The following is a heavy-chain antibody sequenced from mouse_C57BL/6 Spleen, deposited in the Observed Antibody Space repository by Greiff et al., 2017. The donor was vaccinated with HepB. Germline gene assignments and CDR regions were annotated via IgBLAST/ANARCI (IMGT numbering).Heavy chain of an antibody. V-gene: IGHV1-82*01. D-gene: IGHD4-1*01. CDR2: IYPGDGDT. CDR3: ARGTGTWVDY. CDR1: GYAFSSSW. Sequence: VKLQQSGPELVKPGASVKISCKASGYAFSSSWMNWVKQRPGKGLEWIGRIYPGDGDTNYNGKFKGKATLTADKSSSTAYMQLSSLTSEDSAVYFCARGTGTWVDYWGQGTTLTVSS. J-gene: IGHJ2*01.